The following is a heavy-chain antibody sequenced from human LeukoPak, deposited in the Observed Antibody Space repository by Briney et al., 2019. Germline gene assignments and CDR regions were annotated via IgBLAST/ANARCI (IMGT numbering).Heavy chain of an antibody. D-gene: IGHD1-20*01. CDR2: INHSGST. CDR3: ARVNPSITGQFYYLDY. J-gene: IGHJ4*02. Sequence: PSETLSLTCAVYGGSFSGYYWSWIRQPPGKGLEWIGEINHSGSTNYNPSLKSRVTISVDTSKNQFSLKLSSVTAADTAVYYCARVNPSITGQFYYLDYWGQGTLVTVSS. V-gene: IGHV4-34*01. CDR1: GGSFSGYY.